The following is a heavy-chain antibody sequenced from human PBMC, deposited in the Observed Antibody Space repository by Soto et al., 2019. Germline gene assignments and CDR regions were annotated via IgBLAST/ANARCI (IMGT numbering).Heavy chain of an antibody. D-gene: IGHD3-22*01. CDR2: IYSGGST. Sequence: EVQLVESGGGLIQPGGSLRLSCAASGFTVSSNYMSWVRQAPGKGREWVSVIYSGGSTYYADSVKGRFTISRDNSKNTLYLQMNSLRAEDTAVYYCARNYDSTAGGAFDIWGQGTMVTVSS. V-gene: IGHV3-53*01. CDR3: ARNYDSTAGGAFDI. CDR1: GFTVSSNY. J-gene: IGHJ3*02.